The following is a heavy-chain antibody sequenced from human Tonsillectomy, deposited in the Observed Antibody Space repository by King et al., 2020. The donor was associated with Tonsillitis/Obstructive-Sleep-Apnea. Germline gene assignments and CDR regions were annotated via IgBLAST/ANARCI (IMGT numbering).Heavy chain of an antibody. Sequence: VQLVESGAEVKKPGSSVKVSCKASGGTFSSYAISWVRQAPGQGLEWMGGIIPIFGTANYAQKFQGRVTITADEFTRTAYLERSSLRSEDTAVDYCARGEGGYDYVWGSYRPAYDYWGQGTLVTVSS. D-gene: IGHD3-16*02. CDR3: ARGEGGYDYVWGSYRPAYDY. CDR1: GGTFSSYA. V-gene: IGHV1-69*01. J-gene: IGHJ4*02. CDR2: IIPIFGTA.